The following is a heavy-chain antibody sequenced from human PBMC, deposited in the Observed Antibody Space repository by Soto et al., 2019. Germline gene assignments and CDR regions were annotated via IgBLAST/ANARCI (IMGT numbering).Heavy chain of an antibody. CDR1: GYSFTSYW. V-gene: IGHV5-51*01. CDR3: ARQVVGAKGDYYYDMDV. D-gene: IGHD1-26*01. J-gene: IGHJ6*02. CDR2: IYPGDSDT. Sequence: PGESLKISCKGSGYSFTSYWIGWGRQMPGKGLEWMGIIYPGDSDTRYSPSFQGQVTISADKSISTAYLQWSSLKASDTAMYYCARQVVGAKGDYYYDMDVWGQGTTVTVSS.